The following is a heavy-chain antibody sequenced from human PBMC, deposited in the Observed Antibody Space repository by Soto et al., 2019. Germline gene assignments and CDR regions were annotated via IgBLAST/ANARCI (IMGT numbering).Heavy chain of an antibody. D-gene: IGHD2-8*01. V-gene: IGHV1-8*01. Sequence: ASVKVSCKASGYTFTSYDINWVRQATGQGLEWMGWMNPNSGNTGYAQKFQGRVTMTRNTSISTAYMELSSLRSEDTAVYYCARVSRPQYYYYYYYMDVWGKGTTVTVSS. CDR2: MNPNSGNT. CDR3: ARVSRPQYYYYYYYMDV. CDR1: GYTFTSYD. J-gene: IGHJ6*03.